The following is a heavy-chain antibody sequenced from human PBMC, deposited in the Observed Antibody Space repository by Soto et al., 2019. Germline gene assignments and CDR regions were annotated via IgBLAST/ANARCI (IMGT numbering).Heavy chain of an antibody. V-gene: IGHV3-53*04. J-gene: IGHJ4*02. CDR2: IYSGGST. D-gene: IGHD2-2*01. CDR3: AIWGYCSSTSCYAGVRYFDY. Sequence: EVQLVESGGGLVQPGGSLRLSCAASGFTVSSNYMSWVRQAPGKGLEWVSVIYSGGSTYYADSVKGRFTISRHDSKNTLYLQMNSLRAEDTAVYYCAIWGYCSSTSCYAGVRYFDYWGQGTLVTVSS. CDR1: GFTVSSNY.